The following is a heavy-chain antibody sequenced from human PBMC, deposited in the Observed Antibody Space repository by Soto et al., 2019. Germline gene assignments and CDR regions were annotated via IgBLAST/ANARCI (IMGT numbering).Heavy chain of an antibody. CDR3: ARAEQLVYYYYGMDV. V-gene: IGHV3-33*01. Sequence: PGGAPRLSRAASGFTFRSYGIHWGPQAPGKGLEWVEVIWYDGSNKYYADSVKGRFTISRDNSKNTLYLQMNSLRDEDTAVYYCARAEQLVYYYYGMDVWGQGTTVTVSS. D-gene: IGHD6-6*01. CDR2: IWYDGSNK. CDR1: GFTFRSYG. J-gene: IGHJ6*02.